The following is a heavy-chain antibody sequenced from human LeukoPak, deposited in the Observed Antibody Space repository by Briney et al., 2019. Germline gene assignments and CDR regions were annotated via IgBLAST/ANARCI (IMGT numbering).Heavy chain of an antibody. CDR1: GGSISSYY. Sequence: SETLSLTCTVSGGSISSYYWSWLRQPPGKGLEWLGYIYYSGSTNYNPSLKSRVTISVDTSKNQFSLKLSSVTAADTAVYYCARVGNYDFWSGYYKNWGQGTLVTVSS. V-gene: IGHV4-59*01. D-gene: IGHD3-3*01. CDR2: IYYSGST. CDR3: ARVGNYDFWSGYYKN. J-gene: IGHJ4*02.